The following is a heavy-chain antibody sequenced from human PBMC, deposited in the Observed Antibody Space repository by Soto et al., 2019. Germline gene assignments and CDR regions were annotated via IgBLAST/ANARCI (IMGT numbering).Heavy chain of an antibody. J-gene: IGHJ5*02. D-gene: IGHD2-2*01. CDR1: GYTFSNYG. Sequence: ASVKVSCKTSGYTFSNYGITWVRQAPGQPLEWLGWISLYSDGTNYAQKFQGRVSMTTDTSTTTASMELRSLRSDDTAVYYCARVVPGAEAWFGPWGPGTLVTVSA. CDR2: ISLYSDGT. CDR3: ARVVPGAEAWFGP. V-gene: IGHV1-18*01.